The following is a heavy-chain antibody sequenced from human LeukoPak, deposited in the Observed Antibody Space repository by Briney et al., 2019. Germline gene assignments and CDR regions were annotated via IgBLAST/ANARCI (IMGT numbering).Heavy chain of an antibody. CDR3: ARPYCSGGSCYSYFDY. V-gene: IGHV1-46*01. CDR1: GYTFTSYY. CDR2: INPSGGST. D-gene: IGHD2-15*01. J-gene: IGHJ4*02. Sequence: RASVKVSCKASGYTFTSYYMHWVRQAPGQGLEWMGIINPSGGSTSYAQKFQGRVTMTRDTSTSTVYMELSSLRSEDTAVYYCARPYCSGGSCYSYFDYWGQGTLVTVS.